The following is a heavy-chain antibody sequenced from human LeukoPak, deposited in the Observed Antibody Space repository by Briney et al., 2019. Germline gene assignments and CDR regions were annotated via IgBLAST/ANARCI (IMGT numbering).Heavy chain of an antibody. J-gene: IGHJ4*02. D-gene: IGHD3-10*01. CDR2: ISSSSSYI. Sequence: PGGSLRLSCAASGFTFSSYSMNWVRQAPGKGLEWVSSISSSSSYIYYADSVKGRFTISRDNAKNSLYLQMNSLRAEDTAVYYCAREMVYYGSGRTRSRVDDYWGQGTLVTVSS. CDR3: AREMVYYGSGRTRSRVDDY. V-gene: IGHV3-21*01. CDR1: GFTFSSYS.